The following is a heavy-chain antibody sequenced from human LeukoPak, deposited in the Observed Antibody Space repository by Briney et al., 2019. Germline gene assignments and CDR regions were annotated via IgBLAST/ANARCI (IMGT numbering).Heavy chain of an antibody. CDR1: GFTFSSYS. CDR3: ASNGSGWATDAFDI. V-gene: IGHV3-48*01. D-gene: IGHD6-19*01. J-gene: IGHJ3*02. Sequence: GGSLRLSCVASGFTFSSYSMNWVRQAPGEGLEWVSYISSSSSTIYYADSVKGRFTVSRDNAKNSLYLQMNSLRAEDTGGYYCASNGSGWATDAFDIWGQGTMVSVSS. CDR2: ISSSSSTI.